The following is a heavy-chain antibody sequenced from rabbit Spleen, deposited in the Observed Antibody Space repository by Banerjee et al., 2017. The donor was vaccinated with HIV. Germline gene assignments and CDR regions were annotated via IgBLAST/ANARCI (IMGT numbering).Heavy chain of an antibody. D-gene: IGHD1-1*01. CDR3: ARDGAGGHYIDACFDL. Sequence: QEQLVESRGGLVKPEGSLTLTCKASGFSFSDRDVMCWVRQAPGKGLEWIACINTATGKAVYASWAKGRFTISKTSSTTVTLQMTSLTAADTATYCCARDGAGGHYIDACFDLWGQGTLVTVS. CDR1: GFSFSDRDV. J-gene: IGHJ4*01. V-gene: IGHV1S45*01. CDR2: INTATGKA.